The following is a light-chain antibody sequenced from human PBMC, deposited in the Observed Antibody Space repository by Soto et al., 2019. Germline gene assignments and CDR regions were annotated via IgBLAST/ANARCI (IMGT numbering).Light chain of an antibody. CDR2: EVS. CDR3: SSYTSSGTVV. J-gene: IGLJ2*01. Sequence: QSALTQPPSASGSPGQSVAISCTGTSSDVGGYNYVSWYQQHPGKAPKLMIYEVSNRPSGVSSRFSGSKSGNTASLTISGLQAEDEADYYCSSYTSSGTVVFGGGTKLTVL. V-gene: IGLV2-14*01. CDR1: SSDVGGYNY.